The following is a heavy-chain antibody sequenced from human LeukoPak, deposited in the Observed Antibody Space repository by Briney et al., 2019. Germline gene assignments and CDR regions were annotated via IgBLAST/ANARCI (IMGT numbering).Heavy chain of an antibody. D-gene: IGHD6-13*01. CDR3: AREGSSWYYAFDI. CDR1: GYSISSGYY. CDR2: IYHSGST. J-gene: IGHJ3*02. V-gene: IGHV4-38-2*02. Sequence: SETLSLTCAVSGYSISSGYYWGWIRQPPGKGLEWIGSIYHSGSTYYNPSLKSRVTISVDTSKNQFSLKLSSVTAADTAVYHCAREGSSWYYAFDIWGQGTMVTVSS.